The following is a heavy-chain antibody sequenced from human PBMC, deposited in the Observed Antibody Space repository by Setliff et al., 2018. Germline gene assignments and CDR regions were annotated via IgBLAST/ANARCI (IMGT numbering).Heavy chain of an antibody. D-gene: IGHD2-2*01. J-gene: IGHJ3*01. Sequence: PGESLKISCKASGYIFTNYWIGWVRQMPGKGLEWMGVIYPGDSDTRYSPSFQGQVTISADKSINTAYLQWSSLKASDTAIYYCTRHEYRNKCTSSSCYRENDAFDVWGQGAMVTVSS. CDR3: TRHEYRNKCTSSSCYRENDAFDV. CDR1: GYIFTNYW. V-gene: IGHV5-51*01. CDR2: IYPGDSDT.